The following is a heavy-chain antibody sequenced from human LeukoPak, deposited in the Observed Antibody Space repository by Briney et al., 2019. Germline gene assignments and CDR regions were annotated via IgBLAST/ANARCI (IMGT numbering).Heavy chain of an antibody. V-gene: IGHV3-30*02. D-gene: IGHD1-14*01. J-gene: IGHJ4*02. CDR2: IRYDGSNK. CDR1: GFTFSSYG. CDR3: AKDPDPPGNYFDY. Sequence: GGSLRLSCAASGFTFSSYGMHWVRQAPGRGLEWVAFIRYDGSNKYYADSVKGRFTISRDNSKNTLYLQMNSLRAEDTAVYYCAKDPDPPGNYFDYWGQGTLVTVSS.